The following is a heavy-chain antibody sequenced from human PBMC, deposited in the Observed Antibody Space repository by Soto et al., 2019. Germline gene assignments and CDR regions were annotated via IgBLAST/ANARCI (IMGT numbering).Heavy chain of an antibody. CDR1: GFTFSRYG. CDR3: VKGGGAENGWFLDH. Sequence: QVQVVESGGGVVQPGWSLRLSCAVSGFTFSRYGMLWVRQAPGKGLEWVAVISYNGGEENYLDSVKGRFTISRDNSKNTLYLQMNSLRPDDTGLYYCVKGGGAENGWFLDHWGQGTLVTVSS. CDR2: ISYNGGEE. J-gene: IGHJ4*02. V-gene: IGHV3-30*18. D-gene: IGHD6-19*01.